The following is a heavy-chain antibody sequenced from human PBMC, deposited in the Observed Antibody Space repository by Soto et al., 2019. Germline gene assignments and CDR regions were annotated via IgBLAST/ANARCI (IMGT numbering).Heavy chain of an antibody. V-gene: IGHV1-69*13. CDR1: GGTFSSYA. Sequence: SVKVSCKASGGTFSSYAISWVRQAPGQGLEWMGGIIPIFGTANYAQKFQGRVTITADESTSTAYMELSSLRSEDTAVYYCARDRGYYDSSGSCYFDYWGQGTLVTVSS. CDR2: IIPIFGTA. CDR3: ARDRGYYDSSGSCYFDY. D-gene: IGHD3-22*01. J-gene: IGHJ4*02.